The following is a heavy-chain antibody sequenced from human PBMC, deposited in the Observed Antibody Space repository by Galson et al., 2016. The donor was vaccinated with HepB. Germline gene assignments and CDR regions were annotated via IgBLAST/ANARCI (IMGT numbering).Heavy chain of an antibody. Sequence: SLRLSCAASEFTFSSYAMHWVRQAPGKGLEWVAVIWYDGSNNYYADSVKGRFTISRDNSKNTLYLQMNSLRDEDTAVYYWARGPSGSSNPAEYLQHWGQGTLVTVSS. CDR1: EFTFSSYA. CDR3: ARGPSGSSNPAEYLQH. V-gene: IGHV3-33*01. J-gene: IGHJ1*01. D-gene: IGHD1-26*01. CDR2: IWYDGSNN.